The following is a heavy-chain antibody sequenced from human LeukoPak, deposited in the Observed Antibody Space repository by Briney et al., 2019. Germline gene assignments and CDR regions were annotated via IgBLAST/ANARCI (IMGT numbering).Heavy chain of an antibody. Sequence: PGGSLSLSCAASGFSVSNYYMSWVRQAPGKGLEWVSVIYSGGNTYYTDSVKGRFTISRDNPKNTVFLQMGSLRGEDTAVYYCARCNYDGSGFYYYFDYWGQGTLVTVSS. V-gene: IGHV3-53*01. CDR3: ARCNYDGSGFYYYFDY. D-gene: IGHD3-22*01. J-gene: IGHJ4*02. CDR1: GFSVSNYY. CDR2: IYSGGNT.